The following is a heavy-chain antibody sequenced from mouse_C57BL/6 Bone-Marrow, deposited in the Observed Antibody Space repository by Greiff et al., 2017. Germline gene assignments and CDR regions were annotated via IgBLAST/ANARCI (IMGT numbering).Heavy chain of an antibody. CDR2: INPNYGTT. CDR3: VREVDGSSYEY. D-gene: IGHD1-1*01. Sequence: QQSNGKSLEWIGVINPNYGTTSYNQKFKGKATLTVDQSSSTAYMQLNSLTSEDSAVYYCVREVDGSSYEYWGQGTTLTVSS. V-gene: IGHV1-39*01. J-gene: IGHJ2*01.